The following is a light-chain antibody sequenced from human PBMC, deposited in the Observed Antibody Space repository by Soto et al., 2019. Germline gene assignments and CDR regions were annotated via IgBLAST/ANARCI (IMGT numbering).Light chain of an antibody. Sequence: VLTQSPGTLSLSPGERATLSCRASQSVSSSYLAWYQQKPGQAPRLLIYGASSRATGIPDRFSGSVSGTGFTLAICRLEPEDWAVYYCQEYGSSPPWTFGQGTKVEIK. CDR1: QSVSSSY. J-gene: IGKJ1*01. V-gene: IGKV3-20*01. CDR2: GAS. CDR3: QEYGSSPPWT.